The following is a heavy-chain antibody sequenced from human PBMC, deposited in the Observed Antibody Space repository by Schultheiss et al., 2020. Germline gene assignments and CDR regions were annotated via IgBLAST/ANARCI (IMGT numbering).Heavy chain of an antibody. D-gene: IGHD2/OR15-2a*01. CDR2: IYYSGST. Sequence: SQTLSLTCTVSGGSVSSGSYFWSWIRQPPGKGLEWIGYIYYSGSTNYNPSLKSRVTISVDTSKNQFSLKLSSVTAADTAVYYCASFLPEDYGMDVWGQGTTVTVSS. V-gene: IGHV4-61*01. CDR3: ASFLPEDYGMDV. CDR1: GGSVSSGSYF. J-gene: IGHJ6*02.